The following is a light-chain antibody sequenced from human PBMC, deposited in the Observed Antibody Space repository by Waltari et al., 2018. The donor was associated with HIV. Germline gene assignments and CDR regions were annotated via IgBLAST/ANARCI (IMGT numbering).Light chain of an antibody. Sequence: DIQMTQSPRYMSAFVGDRVTITCRASQGISTWWAWYQQKPGKVPQLLIHGASSLHSGFPSRFNGSGSGTQFSLTISSLQSEDFATYYCQQTNGSPLTFGGGTTLE. CDR2: GAS. CDR1: QGISTW. CDR3: QQTNGSPLT. J-gene: IGKJ2*01. V-gene: IGKV1-12*01.